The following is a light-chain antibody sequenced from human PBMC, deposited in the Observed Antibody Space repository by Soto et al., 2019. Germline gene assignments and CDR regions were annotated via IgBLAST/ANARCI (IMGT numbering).Light chain of an antibody. V-gene: IGKV1-27*01. CDR2: AAS. CDR1: QGIINY. CDR3: QKYHCASYT. Sequence: DIQMTQFPSSLSASIGDRVTITCRASQGIINYLAWYQQKPGKVPKLLISAASTLQQGVPSRCSGSGSGTDFTLTISSLQPEDVATYDCQKYHCASYTFGHGTKLVIK. J-gene: IGKJ2*01.